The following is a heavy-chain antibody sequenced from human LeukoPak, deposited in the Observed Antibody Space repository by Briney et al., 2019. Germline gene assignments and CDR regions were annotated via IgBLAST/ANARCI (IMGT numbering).Heavy chain of an antibody. J-gene: IGHJ4*02. D-gene: IGHD2-15*01. CDR1: GGTFSSYA. Sequence: SVKVSCKASGGTFSSYAISWVRQAPGQELEWMGGIIPIFGTANYAQKFQGRVTITTDESTSTAYLELSSLRSEDTAVYYCARVVVVAANYYFDYWGQGTLVTVSS. V-gene: IGHV1-69*05. CDR2: IIPIFGTA. CDR3: ARVVVVAANYYFDY.